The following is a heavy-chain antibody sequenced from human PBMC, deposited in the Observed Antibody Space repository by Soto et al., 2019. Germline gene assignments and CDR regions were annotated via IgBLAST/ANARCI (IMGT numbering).Heavy chain of an antibody. CDR1: GGSISSGGYS. CDR3: ARGDYGVHAFDI. D-gene: IGHD4-17*01. CDR2: IYHSGST. V-gene: IGHV4-30-2*01. J-gene: IGHJ3*02. Sequence: QLQLQESGSGLVKPSQTLSLTCAVSGGSISSGGYSWSWIRQPAGKGLEWIGDIYHSGSTYYNPSLKSRVTISVARSKNQFSLKLSSVTAADTAVYYCARGDYGVHAFDIWGQGTMVTVSS.